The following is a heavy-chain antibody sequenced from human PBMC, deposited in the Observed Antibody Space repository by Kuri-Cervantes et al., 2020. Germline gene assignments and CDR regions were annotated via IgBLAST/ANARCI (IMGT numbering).Heavy chain of an antibody. CDR2: IYYSGST. Sequence: SETLSLTCTVSGGSISSSSYYWGWIRQHPGKGLEWIGYIYYSGSTYYNPSLKSRVTISVDTSKNQFSLKLSSVTAADTAVYYCARVVPADRAFDPWGQGTLVTVSS. CDR3: ARVVPADRAFDP. CDR1: GGSISSSSYY. V-gene: IGHV4-31*03. J-gene: IGHJ5*02. D-gene: IGHD2-2*01.